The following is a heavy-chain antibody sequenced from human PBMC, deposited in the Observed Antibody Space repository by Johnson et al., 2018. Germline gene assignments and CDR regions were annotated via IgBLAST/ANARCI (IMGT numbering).Heavy chain of an antibody. CDR2: IYPGDSDT. CDR3: ARERRDSYHDETSGYFFGY. Sequence: VQLVESGAEVKKPGESLKISCKASGYSFSNYWIGWVRQMPGKGLEWMGIIYPGDSDTRYSPSFQGQVTISADKSLSTAYLQWSSMKASDTAMYYCARERRDSYHDETSGYFFGYWGQGTLVTVSS. J-gene: IGHJ4*02. V-gene: IGHV5-51*01. D-gene: IGHD3-22*01. CDR1: GYSFSNYW.